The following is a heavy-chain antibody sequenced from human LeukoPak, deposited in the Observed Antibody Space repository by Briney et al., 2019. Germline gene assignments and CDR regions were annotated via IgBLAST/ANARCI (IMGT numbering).Heavy chain of an antibody. J-gene: IGHJ4*02. CDR1: GFTFSSYW. CDR3: ARDRYGDYYFDY. CDR2: INSDGSST. V-gene: IGHV3-74*01. D-gene: IGHD4-17*01. Sequence: GGSLRLSCAASGFTFSSYWMHWVRQAPGKGLMWVSRINSDGSSTSYADSVKGRFTISRDNAKNTLYLQMNSLRAEDTAVYYCARDRYGDYYFDYWGQGTLVTVSS.